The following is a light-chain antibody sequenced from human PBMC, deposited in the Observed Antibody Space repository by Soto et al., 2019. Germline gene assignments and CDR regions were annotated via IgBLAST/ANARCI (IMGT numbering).Light chain of an antibody. CDR1: QDIRND. CDR2: AAS. V-gene: IGKV1-17*01. J-gene: IGKJ1*01. CDR3: LQHNDYPPT. Sequence: DIQMTQSPSSLSASVGDRVTITCRASQDIRNDLGWYQQKQGKAPKRLIYAASSLQSGVPSRFSGSGSWTEFTLTISSLQPEDYATYFCLQHNDYPPTFGQGTKVEI.